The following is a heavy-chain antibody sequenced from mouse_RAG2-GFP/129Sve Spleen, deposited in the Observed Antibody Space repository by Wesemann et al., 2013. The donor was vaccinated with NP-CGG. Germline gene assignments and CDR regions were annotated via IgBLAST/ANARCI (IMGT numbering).Heavy chain of an antibody. V-gene: IGHV1-63*02. J-gene: IGHJ4*01. D-gene: IGHD4-1*01. CDR3: ARSWDDYYAMDY. CDR1: GYTFTNYW. Sequence: QVQLQQSGAELVRPGTSVKISCKASGYTFTNYWLGWVKQRPGHGLEWIGDIYPGGGYTNYNEKFKGKATLTADTSSSTAYMQLSSLTSEDSAVYFCARSWDDYYAMDYWGQGTSVTVSS. CDR2: IYPGGGYT.